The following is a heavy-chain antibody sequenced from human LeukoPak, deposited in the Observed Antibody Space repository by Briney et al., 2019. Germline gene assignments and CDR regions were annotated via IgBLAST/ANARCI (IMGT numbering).Heavy chain of an antibody. CDR1: GFTFSSYA. CDR2: ISWNSGSI. D-gene: IGHD3-10*01. J-gene: IGHJ4*02. CDR3: AKPHEESMVRGVKRFDY. V-gene: IGHV3-9*01. Sequence: TGGSLRLSCAASGFTFSSYAMSWVRQAPGKGLEWVSGISWNSGSIGYADSVKGRFTISRDNAKNSLYLQMNSLRAEDTALYYCAKPHEESMVRGVKRFDYWGQGTLVTVSS.